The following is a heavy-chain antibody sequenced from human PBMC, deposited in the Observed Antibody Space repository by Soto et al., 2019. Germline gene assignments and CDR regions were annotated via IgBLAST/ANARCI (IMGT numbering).Heavy chain of an antibody. V-gene: IGHV4-59*01. Sequence: LSLTCTVSGGSISSYYWSWIRQPPAKGLEWIGYIYYSGSTNYNPSLKSRVTISVDTATITFSPKMSSVTAADRTVYYCARDLPDSRSRQRGHSPHNWFDHWGQGTLVTVSS. CDR2: IYYSGST. D-gene: IGHD6-13*01. CDR3: ARDLPDSRSRQRGHSPHNWFDH. CDR1: GGSISSYY. J-gene: IGHJ5*02.